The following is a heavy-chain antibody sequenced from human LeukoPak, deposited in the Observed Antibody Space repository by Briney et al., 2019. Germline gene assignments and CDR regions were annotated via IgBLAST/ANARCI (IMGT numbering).Heavy chain of an antibody. J-gene: IGHJ5*02. D-gene: IGHD2-21*01. V-gene: IGHV3-13*01. Sequence: GGSLRLSCAASGFTFSSYDLHWVRQPTGKTLEWVSAISTAGDTYYPGSVKGRFTISRENAKNSLYLQMSILEAGDTAVYYCASATCGGYYDHWGQGTLVTVSS. CDR2: ISTAGDT. CDR3: ASATCGGYYDH. CDR1: GFTFSSYD.